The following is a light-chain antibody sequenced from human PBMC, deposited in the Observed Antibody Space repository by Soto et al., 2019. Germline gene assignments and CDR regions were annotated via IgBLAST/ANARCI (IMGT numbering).Light chain of an antibody. J-gene: IGLJ1*01. CDR2: EVT. Sequence: QSALTRPASVSGSPGQSITISCTGTSSDVGGYNYVSWYQQRPGKAPKFMIYEVTNRPSGVSNRFSGSKSGNTASLTISGLQAEDEADYYCASYTSRGTRVFGTGTKVTV. CDR1: SSDVGGYNY. CDR3: ASYTSRGTRV. V-gene: IGLV2-14*01.